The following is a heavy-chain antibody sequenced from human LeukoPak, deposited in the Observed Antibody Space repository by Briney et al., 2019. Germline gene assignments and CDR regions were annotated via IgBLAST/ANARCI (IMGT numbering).Heavy chain of an antibody. CDR2: MYSGGNT. CDR3: ARFQALRGSFRGFDF. CDR1: GFTVSSTY. V-gene: IGHV3-66*02. Sequence: GGSLRLSCAASGFTVSSTYMTWVRQAPGKGLEWVSIMYSGGNTYYSDSVKGRFTISRDNSRNTLYLQMNGLRTEDTALYYCARFQALRGSFRGFDFWGQGTQVTVSP. D-gene: IGHD1-26*01. J-gene: IGHJ4*02.